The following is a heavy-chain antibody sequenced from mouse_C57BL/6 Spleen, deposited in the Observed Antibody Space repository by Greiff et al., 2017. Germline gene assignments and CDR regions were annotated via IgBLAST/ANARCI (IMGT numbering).Heavy chain of an antibody. CDR1: GFTFSDYG. Sequence: EVKLVEPGGGLVKPGGSLKLSCAASGFTFSDYGMHWVRQAPEKGLGWVAYISSGSSTIYYADTVKGRFTISRDNAKNTLFLQMTSLRSEDTAMYYCARTGGSGYYFDYWGQGTTLTVSS. CDR3: ARTGGSGYYFDY. V-gene: IGHV5-17*01. CDR2: ISSGSSTI. D-gene: IGHD3-1*01. J-gene: IGHJ2*01.